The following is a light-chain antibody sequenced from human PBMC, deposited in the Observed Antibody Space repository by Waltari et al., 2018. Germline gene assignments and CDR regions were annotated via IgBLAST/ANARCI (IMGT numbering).Light chain of an antibody. CDR2: DAS. CDR1: QSVSSK. Sequence: IVFTHSPALLSLYLAERDTLSCRASQSVSSKLAWYQQKPGQAPRLLIYDASNRATDIAARFSGSGSGTDFTLTISSLEPEDFAVYYCQHRNNWPLTFGGGTKVEIK. V-gene: IGKV3-11*01. CDR3: QHRNNWPLT. J-gene: IGKJ4*01.